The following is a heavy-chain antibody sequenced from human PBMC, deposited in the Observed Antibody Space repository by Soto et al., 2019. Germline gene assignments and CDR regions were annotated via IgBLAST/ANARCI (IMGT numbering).Heavy chain of an antibody. J-gene: IGHJ3*02. CDR1: GGSISSGDYY. CDR2: IYYSGST. D-gene: IGHD5-18*01. V-gene: IGHV4-30-4*01. Sequence: QVQLQESGPGLVKPSQTLSLTCTVSGGSISSGDYYWSWIRQPPGKGLEWIGYIYYSGSTYYNPSLMSRVTISVDTSKNQFSLKLSSVTAADTAVYYCARVFTAMVSGGAFDIWGQGTMVTVSS. CDR3: ARVFTAMVSGGAFDI.